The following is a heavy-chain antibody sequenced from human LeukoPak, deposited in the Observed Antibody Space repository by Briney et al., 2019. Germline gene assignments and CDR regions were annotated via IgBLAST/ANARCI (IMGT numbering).Heavy chain of an antibody. Sequence: GGSLRLSCAASGFTFTTFGIHWVRQAPGKGLEWVAAISPDGNIEYYTDSVRGRFTISRDNSKNMIYLQMNSLRGEDSAVYYCAKINNDDDYWGQGTLVTVSS. CDR3: AKINNDDDY. D-gene: IGHD1/OR15-1a*01. J-gene: IGHJ4*02. V-gene: IGHV3-30*18. CDR1: GFTFTTFG. CDR2: ISPDGNIE.